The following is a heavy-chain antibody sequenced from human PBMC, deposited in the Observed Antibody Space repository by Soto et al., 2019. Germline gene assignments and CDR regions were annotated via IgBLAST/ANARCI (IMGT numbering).Heavy chain of an antibody. J-gene: IGHJ6*02. CDR2: ISYDGSNK. V-gene: IGHV3-30-3*01. D-gene: IGHD3-10*01. Sequence: QVQLVESGGGVVQPGRSLRLSCAASGFTFSSYAMHWVRQAPGKGLEWVAVISYDGSNKYYADSVKGRFTISRDNSKNTLYLQMNSLRAEDTAVYYCAREWFGEFYYYDYGMDVWGQGTTVTVSS. CDR3: AREWFGEFYYYDYGMDV. CDR1: GFTFSSYA.